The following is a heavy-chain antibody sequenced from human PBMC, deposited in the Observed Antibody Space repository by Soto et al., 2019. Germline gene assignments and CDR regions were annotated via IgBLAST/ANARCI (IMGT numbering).Heavy chain of an antibody. CDR1: GGSISSSSYS. D-gene: IGHD2-8*02. V-gene: IGHV4-31*03. J-gene: IGHJ6*02. Sequence: SEPLSLTCTVSGGSISSSSYSWSWIRQHPGKGLEWIGYVYFSGNTDYNPSLKSRVTISVDTSKKQFSLRLTSVTVADTAVYYCARYWLSRDGYNYGMDVWGQGTTVTVSS. CDR2: VYFSGNT. CDR3: ARYWLSRDGYNYGMDV.